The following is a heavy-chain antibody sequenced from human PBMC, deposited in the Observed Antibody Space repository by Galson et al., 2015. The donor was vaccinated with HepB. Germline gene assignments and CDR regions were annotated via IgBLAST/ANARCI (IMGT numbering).Heavy chain of an antibody. CDR3: ARSPLRFLDWLPYYGYYYVDV. CDR2: MNTNTGKP. J-gene: IGHJ6*03. Sequence: SVKVSCKASGYTFTDYVVNWVRQAPGQGLEWMGWMNTNTGKPTYDPGFAGRFVFSLDTSVTTAYLQISSLETDDTAVYYCARSPLRFLDWLPYYGYYYVDVWGEGTTVTVSS. D-gene: IGHD3-3*01. CDR1: GYTFTDYV. V-gene: IGHV7-4-1*02.